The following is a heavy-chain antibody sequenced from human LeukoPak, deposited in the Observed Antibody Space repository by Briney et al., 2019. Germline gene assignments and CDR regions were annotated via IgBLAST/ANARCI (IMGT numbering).Heavy chain of an antibody. CDR2: IYTSGST. V-gene: IGHV4-61*02. J-gene: IGHJ4*02. Sequence: SETLSLTCTGSGGSISSGSYDWSWIRQPAGKGLEWIGRIYTSGSTNYNPSLKSRVTISVDTSKTHFSLKLRSVTAADTAVYYCARGWLAFDYWGQGTLVTVSS. D-gene: IGHD6-19*01. CDR3: ARGWLAFDY. CDR1: GGSISSGSYD.